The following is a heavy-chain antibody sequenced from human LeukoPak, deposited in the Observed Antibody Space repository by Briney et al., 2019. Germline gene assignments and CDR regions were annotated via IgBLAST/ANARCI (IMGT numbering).Heavy chain of an antibody. CDR3: ARVDCSSTSCYTPQYYFDY. Sequence: SETLSLTCTVSGGSISSYYWNWIRQPPGKGLEWIGYISYSGSTNYNPSLKSRVTISLDTSEHQFSLKLSSVTAADTAVYYCARVDCSSTSCYTPQYYFDYWGQGTLVTVSS. CDR2: ISYSGST. J-gene: IGHJ4*02. V-gene: IGHV4-59*01. D-gene: IGHD2-2*02. CDR1: GGSISSYY.